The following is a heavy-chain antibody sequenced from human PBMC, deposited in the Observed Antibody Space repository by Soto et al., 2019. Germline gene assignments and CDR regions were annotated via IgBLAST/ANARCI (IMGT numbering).Heavy chain of an antibody. CDR1: GGAISSYY. CDR2: GFSSGST. D-gene: IGHD3-3*02. V-gene: IGHV4-4*07. CDR3: ARVAFSYFGMDV. J-gene: IGHJ6*02. Sequence: VQLQASGPGVVKPSETLSLTCSVPGGAISSYYWSWVRQPAGKGLEWIGRGFSSGSTNYNASLKSRVTMSIDTSKNEVSLTLRSVTAADKAVYYCARVAFSYFGMDVWGPGTTVTVSS.